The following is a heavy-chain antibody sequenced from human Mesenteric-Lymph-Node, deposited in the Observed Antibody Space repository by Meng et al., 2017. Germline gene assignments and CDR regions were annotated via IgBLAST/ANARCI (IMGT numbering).Heavy chain of an antibody. V-gene: IGHV3-7*01. D-gene: IGHD6-6*01. CDR1: GFSISNFW. Sequence: GGSLRLSCAASGFSISNFWMSWARQTPEKGLEWMANIRGDGSVKQYVDSVMGRFIISRDNAKNSLYLQLNSLRVDDTAVYYCGRQGSWAFDIWGQGTMVTVSS. CDR3: GRQGSWAFDI. J-gene: IGHJ3*02. CDR2: IRGDGSVK.